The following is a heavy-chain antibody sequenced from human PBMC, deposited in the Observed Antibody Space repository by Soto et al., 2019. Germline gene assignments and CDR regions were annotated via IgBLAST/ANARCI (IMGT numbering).Heavy chain of an antibody. CDR2: IKQDGSEK. J-gene: IGHJ4*02. V-gene: IGHV3-7*05. CDR3: ARALNHDYGDYEGY. Sequence: GGSLRLSCAASGFTFSSYWMSWVRQAPGKGLEWVANIKQDGSEKYYVDSVKGRFTISRDNAKNSLYLQMNSLRAEDTAVYYCARALNHDYGDYEGYWGQGTLVTVSS. CDR1: GFTFSSYW. D-gene: IGHD4-17*01.